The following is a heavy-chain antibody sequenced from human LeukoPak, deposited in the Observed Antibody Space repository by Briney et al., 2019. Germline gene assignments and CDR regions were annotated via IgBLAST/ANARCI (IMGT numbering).Heavy chain of an antibody. CDR2: IWRDGSNK. Sequence: GGSLSLSCAAAGFSFNEYAMHWVRQAPGKGLEWVAVIWRDGSNKYYADSVKGRFTVSRDNPKNTLNLQMDSLRVEDTAVYYCARHGSRRKYFDPLDYWGQGTLVTVSS. CDR3: ARHGSRRKYFDPLDY. D-gene: IGHD2/OR15-2a*01. CDR1: GFSFNEYA. J-gene: IGHJ4*02. V-gene: IGHV3-33*08.